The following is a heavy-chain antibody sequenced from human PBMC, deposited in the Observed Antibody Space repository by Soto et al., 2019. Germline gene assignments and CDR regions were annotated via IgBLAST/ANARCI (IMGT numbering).Heavy chain of an antibody. J-gene: IGHJ4*02. CDR1: GFSLTTSGVG. V-gene: IGHV2-5*02. CDR2: IYWDDDK. D-gene: IGHD4-17*01. Sequence: QITLKESGPTLVTPTQTLTLTCTFSGFSLTTSGVGVGWIRQPPGKALEFLVFIYWDDDKRYSPSLRTRLTITKDAPKNQVVLTLTNMDPVDTATYYCAHRRLHYADRNNGYFDYWGQGILVTVSS. CDR3: AHRRLHYADRNNGYFDY.